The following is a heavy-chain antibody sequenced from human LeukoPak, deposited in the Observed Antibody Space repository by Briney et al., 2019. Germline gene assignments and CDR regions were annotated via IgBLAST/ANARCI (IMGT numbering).Heavy chain of an antibody. D-gene: IGHD5-24*01. V-gene: IGHV1-8*03. J-gene: IGHJ4*02. CDR3: AREDGYNSQGIDY. CDR1: GYTFTSYD. CDR2: MNPNSGHT. Sequence: ASVKVSCKASGYTFTSYDINWVRQATGQGLEWMGWMNPNSGHTGYAQKFQGRVTITRNTSISTAYMELSSLRAEDTAVYYCAREDGYNSQGIDYWGQGTLVTVSS.